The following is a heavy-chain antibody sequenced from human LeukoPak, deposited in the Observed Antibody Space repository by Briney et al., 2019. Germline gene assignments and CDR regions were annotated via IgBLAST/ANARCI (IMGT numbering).Heavy chain of an antibody. CDR3: ARADTAMTWDGMDV. Sequence: GGSLRLSCAASGFTFSSYAMSWVRQAPGKGLEWVSAISGSGGSTYYADSVKGRFTISRDNAKNSLYLQMNSLRAEDTAVYYYARADTAMTWDGMDVWGQGTTVTVSS. CDR2: ISGSGGST. J-gene: IGHJ6*02. V-gene: IGHV3-23*01. D-gene: IGHD5-18*01. CDR1: GFTFSSYA.